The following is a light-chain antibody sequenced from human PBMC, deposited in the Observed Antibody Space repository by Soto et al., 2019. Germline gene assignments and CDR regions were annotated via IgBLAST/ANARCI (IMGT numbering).Light chain of an antibody. J-gene: IGKJ1*01. Sequence: DIQMTQSPSSLSASVGDRVTITCRAKESVSSYVNWYQQKPGKAPKLLIYAASSLQSGVPARFSGSGSVTDFTLTISGMQPEDFATYYCQQSYSKWTFGQGTKVEIK. CDR2: AAS. CDR3: QQSYSKWT. CDR1: ESVSSY. V-gene: IGKV1-39*01.